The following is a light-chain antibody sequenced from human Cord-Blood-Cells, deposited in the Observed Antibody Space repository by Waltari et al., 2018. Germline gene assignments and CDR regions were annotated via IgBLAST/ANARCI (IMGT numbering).Light chain of an antibody. V-gene: IGLV1-40*01. Sequence: QSVLTQPPSVSGAPGQRVTISCTGSSSNIGAGYDVHWYQQLPGTAPKLLIYGNRHRPSGFPDRFSGSKSGTSASLAITGLQAEDEADYYCQSYDSSLSGSVFGGVTKLTVL. CDR2: GNR. CDR1: SSNIGAGYD. CDR3: QSYDSSLSGSV. J-gene: IGLJ3*02.